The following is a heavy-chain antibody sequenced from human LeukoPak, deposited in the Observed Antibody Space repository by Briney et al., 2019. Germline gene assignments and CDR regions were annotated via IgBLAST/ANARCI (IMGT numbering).Heavy chain of an antibody. V-gene: IGHV1-8*01. CDR2: MNPSSGNT. CDR3: ARGAVSRECSGGSCYHFDI. Sequence: ASVKVSCKASGYTFTSDINWARQATGQGLEWMGWMNPSSGNTDYAPKFQGRVTMTRDISIRTAYMELSSLRSEDTAVYYCARGAVSRECSGGSCYHFDIWGQGTMVTVSS. CDR1: GYTFTSD. J-gene: IGHJ3*02. D-gene: IGHD2-15*01.